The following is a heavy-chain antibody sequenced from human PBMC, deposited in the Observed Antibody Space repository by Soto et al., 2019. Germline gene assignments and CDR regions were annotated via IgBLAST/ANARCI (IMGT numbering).Heavy chain of an antibody. CDR3: ARHSLALRKNNWFDP. CDR2: IFYLGSS. J-gene: IGHJ5*02. D-gene: IGHD3-3*02. Sequence: SETLSLTCTVSGDSIISSDFYWGWVRQPPGKGLEWIGSIFYLGSSYYNPSLKSRVTMSVDTSKNQFSLRLRSVTAADTALYFRARHSLALRKNNWFDPWGQGIIVTVSS. V-gene: IGHV4-39*01. CDR1: GDSIISSDFY.